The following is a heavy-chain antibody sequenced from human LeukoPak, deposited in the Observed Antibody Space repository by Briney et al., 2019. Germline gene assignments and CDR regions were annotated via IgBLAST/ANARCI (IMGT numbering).Heavy chain of an antibody. V-gene: IGHV4-59*01. D-gene: IGHD6-19*01. Sequence: SETLSLTCTVSGGSMSSSYWTWLRHPPGKGLECIGFIYYTGSTTYHPSLGSRVTISIDTPKNQFSLRLSSLTAADPAVYYCARGGWSVDYGGQGTLVTVSA. CDR2: IYYTGST. CDR3: ARGGWSVDY. CDR1: GGSMSSSY. J-gene: IGHJ4*01.